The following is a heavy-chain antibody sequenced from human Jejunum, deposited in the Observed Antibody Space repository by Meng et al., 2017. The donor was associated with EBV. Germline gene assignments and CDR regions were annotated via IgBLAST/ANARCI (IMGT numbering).Heavy chain of an antibody. J-gene: IGHJ5*02. CDR3: ARLRVDPFDNWFDP. D-gene: IGHD5-12*01. Sequence: QVRSQQWCAGLLRPSATLSLTCPVYGESFTDYSWGWIRQPPGKGPQWIGEIDQYGRANNNPSLKSRLTMSVDTSKNQFSLKLNSVTAADTAVYYCARLRVDPFDNWFDPWGQGILVTVSS. CDR2: IDQYGRA. CDR1: GESFTDYS. V-gene: IGHV4-34*01.